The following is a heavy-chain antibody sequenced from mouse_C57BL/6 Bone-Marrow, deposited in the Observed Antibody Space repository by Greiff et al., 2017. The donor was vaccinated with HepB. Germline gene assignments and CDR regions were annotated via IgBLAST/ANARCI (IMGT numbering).Heavy chain of an antibody. CDR3: AREGAGYYPNYYAMDY. V-gene: IGHV5-4*01. CDR1: GFTFSSYA. Sequence: EVQLVESGGGLVKPGGSLKLSCAASGFTFSSYAMSWVRQTPEKRLEWVATISDGGSYTYYPANVKGRFTISRDNAKNNLYLQMRHLKSEDTAMYYCAREGAGYYPNYYAMDYWGQGTSVTVSS. D-gene: IGHD2-3*01. CDR2: ISDGGSYT. J-gene: IGHJ4*01.